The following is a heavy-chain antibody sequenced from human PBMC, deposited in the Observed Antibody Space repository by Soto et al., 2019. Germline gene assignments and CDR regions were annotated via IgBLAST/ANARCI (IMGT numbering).Heavy chain of an antibody. V-gene: IGHV4-34*01. D-gene: IGHD6-13*01. Sequence: SETLSLTCAVYGGSFSGYYWSWIRQPPGKGLEWIGEINHSGSTNYNPSLKSRVTISVDTSKNQFSLKLSSVTAADTAVYYCARVPYFMRLAAAGSPPYSFDYWCQGPLVTVAS. J-gene: IGHJ4*02. CDR3: ARVPYFMRLAAAGSPPYSFDY. CDR2: INHSGST. CDR1: GGSFSGYY.